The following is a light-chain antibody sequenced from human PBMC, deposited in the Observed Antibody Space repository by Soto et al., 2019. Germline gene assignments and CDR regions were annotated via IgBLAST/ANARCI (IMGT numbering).Light chain of an antibody. J-gene: IGKJ5*01. CDR3: QQYYNTPIT. CDR1: QSVLYSSDNKNY. V-gene: IGKV4-1*01. CDR2: WAS. Sequence: DIVRTQSPDSLAVSLGERATINCKSSQSVLYSSDNKNYLGWYQQKAGQPPKLLIYWASTRESGVPDRFSGSGSGTDFTLTISSLQAEDVAVYYCQQYYNTPITFGQGTRLEIK.